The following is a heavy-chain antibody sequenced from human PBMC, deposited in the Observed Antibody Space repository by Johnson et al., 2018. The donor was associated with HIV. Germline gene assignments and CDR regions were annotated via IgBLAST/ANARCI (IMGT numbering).Heavy chain of an antibody. D-gene: IGHD3-3*01. V-gene: IGHV3-30*04. J-gene: IGHJ3*01. CDR2: ISFAGNIK. CDR1: GFTFSSYA. CDR3: AKDLREFECEEWSADYYDCGRERPCQDRRGVVGTFDV. Sequence: QVQLVESGGGLVQPGRSLRLSCAASGFTFSSYAMHWVRQAPGKGLEWVAVISFAGNIKYYADSVKGRFTISRENSKNMLYMQMNSLRGEDTAVYYCAKDLREFECEEWSADYYDCGRERPCQDRRGVVGTFDVWGHGSLVTVSS.